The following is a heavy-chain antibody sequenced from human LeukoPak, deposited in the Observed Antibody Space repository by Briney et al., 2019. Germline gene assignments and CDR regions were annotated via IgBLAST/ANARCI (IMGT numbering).Heavy chain of an antibody. CDR3: ARDPGYYYAMDV. CDR2: TYYRSKWYY. CDR1: GDSVSSNTAA. V-gene: IGHV6-1*01. Sequence: SQTLSLTCAISGDSVSSNTAAWNWVRQSPLRGLEWLGRTYYRSKWYYDYATSVSSRIAINPDTSKNLFSLQLNSVTPEDTAVYYCARDPGYYYAMDVWGRGTTVTVSS. J-gene: IGHJ6*02.